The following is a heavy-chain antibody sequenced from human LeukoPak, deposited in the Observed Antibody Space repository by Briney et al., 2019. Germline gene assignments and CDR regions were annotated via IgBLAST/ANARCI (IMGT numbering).Heavy chain of an antibody. CDR3: AREIILHRVYGGYGYYFDY. CDR1: GGTFSSYA. D-gene: IGHD5-12*01. Sequence: ASVKVSCKASGGTFSSYAISWVRQAPGQGLEGMGRIIPILGIANYAQKFQGRVTITADKSTSTAYMELSSLRSEDTAVYYCAREIILHRVYGGYGYYFDYWGQGTLVTVSS. J-gene: IGHJ4*02. V-gene: IGHV1-69*04. CDR2: IIPILGIA.